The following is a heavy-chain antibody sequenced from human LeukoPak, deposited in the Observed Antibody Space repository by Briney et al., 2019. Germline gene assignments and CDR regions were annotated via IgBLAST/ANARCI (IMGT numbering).Heavy chain of an antibody. D-gene: IGHD3-22*01. J-gene: IGHJ4*02. V-gene: IGHV4-34*01. CDR1: GGSFSGYY. CDR2: INHSGST. Sequence: PSETLSLTCAVYGGSFSGYYWSWIRQPPGKGLEWIGEINHSGSTNYNPSLKSRVTISVDTSKNQFSLKLSSVTAADTAVYYCARGTRDTMIVVVIPYFDYWGQGTLVTVSS. CDR3: ARGTRDTMIVVVIPYFDY.